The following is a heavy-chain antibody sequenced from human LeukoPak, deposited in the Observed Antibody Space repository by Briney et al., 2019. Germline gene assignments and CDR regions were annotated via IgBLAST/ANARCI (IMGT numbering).Heavy chain of an antibody. D-gene: IGHD5-18*01. CDR1: GFTFSSYS. CDR3: VREGYTYGLAFDY. V-gene: IGHV3-21*01. CDR2: ISSSSSYI. Sequence: GGSLRLSCAASGFTFSSYSMNWVRQAPGKGLEWVSSISSSSSYIYYADSVKGRFTISRDIAKNTLYLQMNSLRAEDTAVYYCVREGYTYGLAFDYWGQGTLVTVSS. J-gene: IGHJ4*02.